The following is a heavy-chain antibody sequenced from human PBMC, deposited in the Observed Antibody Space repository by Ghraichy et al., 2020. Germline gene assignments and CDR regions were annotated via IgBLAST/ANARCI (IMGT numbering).Heavy chain of an antibody. CDR1: GGSISSGGYY. CDR2: IYYSGST. V-gene: IGHV4-31*03. D-gene: IGHD2-2*01. J-gene: IGHJ5*02. CDR3: ARDGCSSTSCYRGWFDP. Sequence: LRLSCTVSGGSISSGGYYWSWIRQHPGKGLEWIGYIYYSGSTYYNPSLKSRVTISVDTSKNQFSLKLSSVTAADTAVYYCARDGCSSTSCYRGWFDPWGQGTLVTVSS.